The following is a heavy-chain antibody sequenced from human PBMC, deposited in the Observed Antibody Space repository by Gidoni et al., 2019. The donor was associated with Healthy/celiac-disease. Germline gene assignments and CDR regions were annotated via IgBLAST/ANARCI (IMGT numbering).Heavy chain of an antibody. V-gene: IGHV3-21*01. D-gene: IGHD2-2*01. J-gene: IGHJ3*02. CDR3: ARDLLYCSSTSCSSDAFDI. CDR2: ISSSSSYI. CDR1: GFTFSRYS. Sequence: EVQLVESGGGLVKPGGSLRLSCAASGFTFSRYSMNWVRQAPGKGLEWVSSISSSSSYIYYADSVKGRFTISRDNAKNSLYLQMNSLRAEDTAVYYCARDLLYCSSTSCSSDAFDIWGQGTMVTVSS.